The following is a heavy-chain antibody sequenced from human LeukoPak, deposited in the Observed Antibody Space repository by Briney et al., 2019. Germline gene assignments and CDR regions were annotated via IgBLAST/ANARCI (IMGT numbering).Heavy chain of an antibody. J-gene: IGHJ6*03. Sequence: PGGSLRLSCAASGFTFSSYGMHWVRQAPGKGLEWVAFIRFDGSNKYYADSVKGRFTISRDNSKNTLYLQMKSLRAEDTAVYYCARVSDSSSWYRRYYYYYMDVWGKGTTVTISS. CDR1: GFTFSSYG. D-gene: IGHD6-13*01. CDR3: ARVSDSSSWYRRYYYYYMDV. CDR2: IRFDGSNK. V-gene: IGHV3-30*02.